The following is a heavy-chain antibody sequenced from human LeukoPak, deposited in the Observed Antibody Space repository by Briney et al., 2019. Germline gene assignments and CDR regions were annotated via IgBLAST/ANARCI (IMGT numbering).Heavy chain of an antibody. V-gene: IGHV3-11*01. CDR2: ISSSSNNI. CDR3: ARAAGWFDP. J-gene: IGHJ5*02. Sequence: GGSLRLSCAASGFTFSDYYMTWIRQAPGKGLEWVSYISSSSNNIHYANSVRGRFTISRDNAKNSVYLQMNSLRAEDTAIYYCARAAGWFDPWGQETLVTVSS. CDR1: GFTFSDYY.